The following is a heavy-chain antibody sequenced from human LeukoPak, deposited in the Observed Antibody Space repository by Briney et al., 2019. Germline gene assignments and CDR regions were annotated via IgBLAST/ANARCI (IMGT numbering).Heavy chain of an antibody. CDR2: IYYSGNT. V-gene: IGHV4-59*08. Sequence: PSETLSLTCTVSGGSISSYYWSRFRQPPGKGLEWIAYIYYSGNTDYNPSLKSRVTISLDTSKNQFSLKLSSVTAADTAVYYCARHDPIVGTPDAFDIWGQGTMVTVSS. D-gene: IGHD1-26*01. J-gene: IGHJ3*02. CDR1: GGSISSYY. CDR3: ARHDPIVGTPDAFDI.